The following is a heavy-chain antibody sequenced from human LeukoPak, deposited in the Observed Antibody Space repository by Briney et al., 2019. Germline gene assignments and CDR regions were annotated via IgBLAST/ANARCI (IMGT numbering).Heavy chain of an antibody. CDR2: ISSSRSTI. J-gene: IGHJ5*02. CDR1: GFTFSSYS. CDR3: ARAGYCSSTNCYQAPPTRWFDP. D-gene: IGHD2-2*01. Sequence: PGGSLRLSCAAPGFTFSSYSMNWVRQATGKGLEWVSYISSSRSTIYYADSVKGRFTISRDNAKNSLYLQMNSLRAEDTAVYYCARAGYCSSTNCYQAPPTRWFDPWGQGTLVTVSS. V-gene: IGHV3-48*04.